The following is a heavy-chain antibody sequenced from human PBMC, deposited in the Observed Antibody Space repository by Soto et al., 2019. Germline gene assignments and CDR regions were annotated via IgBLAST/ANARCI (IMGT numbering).Heavy chain of an antibody. Sequence: GGSLRLSCAASGFTVSSKYMTWVRPAPGKGLQWVPLIQSGGTTYYAVSVKGRFTISRDNSKNTLYLQMNSLRAEDTAVYYCAKDVGWGSSGWPDAFDIWGQGTMVTVSS. J-gene: IGHJ3*02. CDR2: IQSGGTT. CDR3: AKDVGWGSSGWPDAFDI. D-gene: IGHD6-19*01. V-gene: IGHV3-53*01. CDR1: GFTVSSKY.